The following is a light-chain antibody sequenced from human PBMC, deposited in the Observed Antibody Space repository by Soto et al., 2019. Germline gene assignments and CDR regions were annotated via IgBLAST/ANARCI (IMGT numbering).Light chain of an antibody. CDR1: QSISSW. V-gene: IGKV1-5*01. CDR2: DAS. Sequence: DIQMTQSPSTLSASVGDRVTITCRASQSISSWLAWYQQRPGRAPEVLIYDASSLESGVPSRFSGSGSGTEFTLTISSLQPDDFATYYCQQYNSYPVTFGGGTNVDIK. CDR3: QQYNSYPVT. J-gene: IGKJ4*01.